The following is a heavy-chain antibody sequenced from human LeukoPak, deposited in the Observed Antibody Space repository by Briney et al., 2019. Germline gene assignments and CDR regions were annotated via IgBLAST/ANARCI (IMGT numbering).Heavy chain of an antibody. CDR1: GYSFSRNW. J-gene: IGHJ4*02. CDR2: IYPGNSDT. V-gene: IGHV5-51*01. D-gene: IGHD6-19*01. Sequence: GESLKISCKGSGYSFSRNWIGWVRQMPGKGLESMGIIYPGNSDTRYSPSFQGQVTISVDKSISTAYLQWSSLKASDTAMYYCARPGYRSRYFDYWGQGTLVTVSS. CDR3: ARPGYRSRYFDY.